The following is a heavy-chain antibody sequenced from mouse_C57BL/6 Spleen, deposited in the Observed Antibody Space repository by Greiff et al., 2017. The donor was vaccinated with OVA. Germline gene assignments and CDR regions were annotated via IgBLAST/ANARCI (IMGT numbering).Heavy chain of an antibody. J-gene: IGHJ1*03. V-gene: IGHV1-69*01. CDR3: ARSAFTTVVRNWYFDV. CDR2: IDPSDSYT. Sequence: VQLKQPGAELVMPGASVKLSCKASGYTFTSYWMHWVKQRPGQGLGWIGEIDPSDSYTNYNQKFKGKSTLTVDKSSSTAYMQLSSLTSEDSAVYYCARSAFTTVVRNWYFDVWGTGTTVTFSA. D-gene: IGHD1-1*01. CDR1: GYTFTSYW.